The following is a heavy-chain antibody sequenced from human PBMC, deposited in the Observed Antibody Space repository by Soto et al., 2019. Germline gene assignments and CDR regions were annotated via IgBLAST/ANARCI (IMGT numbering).Heavy chain of an antibody. V-gene: IGHV3-21*01. J-gene: IGHJ4*02. CDR3: ARAPSGAYSFDK. CDR1: GFTFSSYT. CDR2: ISTSSSYI. Sequence: GVSLRLSCAASGFTFSSYTVNWVRQAPGKGLEWGSSISTSSSYIYYADSVKGRFTISRDDAKKSLYLQMNSLRAEDTDVYYCARAPSGAYSFDKWGQGTLVNVS. D-gene: IGHD1-26*01.